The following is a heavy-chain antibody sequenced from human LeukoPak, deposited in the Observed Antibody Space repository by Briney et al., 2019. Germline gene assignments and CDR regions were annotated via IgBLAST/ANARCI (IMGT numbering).Heavy chain of an antibody. CDR2: IYDSRFT. J-gene: IGHJ4*02. Sequence: PSQTLSLTCTVSGGSISSGGHYWTWIRQHPGKGLERIGSIYDSRFTYYSPSLKSRVSISVDSSENQLSLKLNSVTAADTAVYYCAGGFDSSKMAYWGQGTLVTVSS. D-gene: IGHD6-13*01. CDR3: AGGFDSSKMAY. CDR1: GGSISSGGHY. V-gene: IGHV4-31*03.